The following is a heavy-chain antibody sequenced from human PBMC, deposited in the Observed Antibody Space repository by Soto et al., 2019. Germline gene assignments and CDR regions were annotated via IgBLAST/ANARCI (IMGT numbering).Heavy chain of an antibody. Sequence: GGSLSLSCAASGFIFRDYSMNWVRQTPGKGLEWVAHIAGGGVSTYYADSVKGRFTISRDNSKNMLYLQMNSLRAEDTAVYYCAKENGYSSSWFEFDYWGQGTLVTVSS. D-gene: IGHD6-13*01. CDR3: AKENGYSSSWFEFDY. CDR2: IAGGGVST. J-gene: IGHJ4*02. V-gene: IGHV3-23*01. CDR1: GFIFRDYS.